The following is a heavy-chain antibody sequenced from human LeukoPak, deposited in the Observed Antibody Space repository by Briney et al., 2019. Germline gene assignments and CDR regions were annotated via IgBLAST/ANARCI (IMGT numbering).Heavy chain of an antibody. CDR1: GFTFSSYA. J-gene: IGHJ4*02. CDR3: ARAPQGSTPDY. CDR2: ISGSGGSA. Sequence: GGSLRLSCAASGFTFSSYAMSWVRQAPGKGMEWVSTISGSGGSAYYADSVKGRFTISRDNAKNSVYLQMDTLRAEDTAVYYCARAPQGSTPDYWGQGTLVSVSS. V-gene: IGHV3-23*01.